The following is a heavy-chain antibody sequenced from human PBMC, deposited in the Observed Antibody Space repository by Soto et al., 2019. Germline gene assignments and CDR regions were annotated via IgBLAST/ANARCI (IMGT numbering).Heavy chain of an antibody. D-gene: IGHD6-19*01. J-gene: IGHJ5*02. Sequence: GGSLRLSCAASGFTFSSYAMHWVRQAPGKGLEWVAVISYDGSNKYYADSVKGRFTISRDNSKNTLYPQMNSLRAEDTAVYYCAREGQQWLAKVNWFDPWGQGTLVTVSS. CDR1: GFTFSSYA. V-gene: IGHV3-30-3*01. CDR2: ISYDGSNK. CDR3: AREGQQWLAKVNWFDP.